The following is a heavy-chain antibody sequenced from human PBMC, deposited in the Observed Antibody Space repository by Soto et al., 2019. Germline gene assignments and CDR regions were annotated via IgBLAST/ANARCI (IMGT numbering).Heavy chain of an antibody. CDR3: ARDPQRRDGYNFDS. J-gene: IGHJ4*02. CDR1: GFIFTDYS. D-gene: IGHD5-12*01. CDR2: ITKGGETT. V-gene: IGHV3-11*01. Sequence: GGALRLSCAASGFIFTDYSLTWIRQAPGKGLEWISYITKGGETTQHADSVKGRFTISRDNAKKVLFLHMNSLRAEDTAVYYCARDPQRRDGYNFDSWGRGTLVTVSS.